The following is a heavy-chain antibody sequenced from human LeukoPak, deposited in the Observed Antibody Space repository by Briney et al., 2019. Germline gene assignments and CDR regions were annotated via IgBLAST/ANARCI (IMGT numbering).Heavy chain of an antibody. CDR1: GGTFSSYA. CDR3: GLSETYYYYGMDV. V-gene: IGHV1-69*04. Sequence: ASVKVSCKASGGTFSSYAISWVRQAPGQGLEWMGRIIPILGIANYAQKFQGRVTITADKSTSTAYMELSSLRSGDTAVYYCGLSETYYYYGMDVWGQGTTVTVSS. J-gene: IGHJ6*02. CDR2: IIPILGIA. D-gene: IGHD5/OR15-5a*01.